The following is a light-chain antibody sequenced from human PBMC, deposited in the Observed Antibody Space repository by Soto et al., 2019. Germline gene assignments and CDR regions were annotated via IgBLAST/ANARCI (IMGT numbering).Light chain of an antibody. CDR2: DAS. V-gene: IGKV1-5*01. CDR1: QSISNW. Sequence: DIQMTQSPSSLSASVGDRVTITCRASQSISNWLAWYQQKPGKAPKLLIYDASTLESGVPSRFRGGGFGTDFALTVSSLQPDDFANYYCQQYSSYSTFGQGAKVEMK. CDR3: QQYSSYST. J-gene: IGKJ1*01.